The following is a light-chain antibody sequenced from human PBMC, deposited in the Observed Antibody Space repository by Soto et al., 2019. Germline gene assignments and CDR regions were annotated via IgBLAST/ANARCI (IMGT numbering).Light chain of an antibody. CDR2: LGS. CDR1: QSLLHSSGRYY. CDR3: VQALQTPFA. J-gene: IGKJ4*01. V-gene: IGKV2-28*01. Sequence: DIVMTQSPLSLPVTPGEPASISCRTSQSLLHSSGRYYLDWYLQKPGQSPQLLIYLGSHRASGVPDTFSGSGSGTDFTLTIRRVEAEDVGIYYCVQALQTPFAFGGGTRVEIK.